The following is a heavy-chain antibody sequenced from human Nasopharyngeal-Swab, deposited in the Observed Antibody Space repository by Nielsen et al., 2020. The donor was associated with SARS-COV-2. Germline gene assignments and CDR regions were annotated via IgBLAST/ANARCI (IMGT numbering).Heavy chain of an antibody. CDR3: AKDRDSGDDSGEYYHYYGMDV. CDR1: GFIFKNYA. D-gene: IGHD5-12*01. J-gene: IGHJ6*02. CDR2: ISGADDST. Sequence: GESLKISCSASGFIFKNYAMNWVRQAPGRGLEWVSAISGADDSTKYADSVKGRFTISRDNSKNTLDLQMNSLRAEDTAMYYCAKDRDSGDDSGEYYHYYGMDVWGQGTCVTAS. V-gene: IGHV3-23*01.